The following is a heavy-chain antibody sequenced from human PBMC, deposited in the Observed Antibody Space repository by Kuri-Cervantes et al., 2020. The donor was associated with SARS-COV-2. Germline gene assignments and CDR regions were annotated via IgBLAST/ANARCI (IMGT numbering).Heavy chain of an antibody. Sequence: SETLSLTCTVSGGSISSHYWSWIRQPPGKGLEWIGYIYYSGSTNYNPSLKSRVTISVDTSKNQFSLKLSSVTPEDTAIYYCAGGNSGWTNYYFYVDVWGKGATVTVSS. CDR2: IYYSGST. D-gene: IGHD6-19*01. V-gene: IGHV4-59*11. CDR3: AGGNSGWTNYYFYVDV. J-gene: IGHJ6*03. CDR1: GGSISSHY.